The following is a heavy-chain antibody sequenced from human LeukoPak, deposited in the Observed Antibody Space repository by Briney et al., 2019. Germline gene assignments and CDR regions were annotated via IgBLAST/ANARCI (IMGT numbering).Heavy chain of an antibody. CDR3: ARPPGIAVAGSYFDL. V-gene: IGHV3-21*01. Sequence: GGSLRLSCAASGFTFSSYSMNWVRQAPGKGLEWVSSISSSSSYIYYADSVKGRFTISRDNAKNSLYLQMNSLRAEDTAVYYCARPPGIAVAGSYFDLWGRGTLVTVSS. CDR1: GFTFSSYS. J-gene: IGHJ2*01. D-gene: IGHD6-19*01. CDR2: ISSSSSYI.